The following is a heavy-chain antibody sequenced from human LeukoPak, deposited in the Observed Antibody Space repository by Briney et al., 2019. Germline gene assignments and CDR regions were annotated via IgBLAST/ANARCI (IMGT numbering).Heavy chain of an antibody. CDR3: ARGRSPGTSMEYYYYMDV. D-gene: IGHD1-1*01. CDR1: GYTFTNYD. J-gene: IGHJ6*03. CDR2: MNPNSGTT. Sequence: ASVKVPCEASGYTFTNYDINWVRQATGQGLEWMGWMNPNSGTTGYAQKFLGRVTITRNTSISTTYMELSSLRSEDTAVYYCARGRSPGTSMEYYYYMDVWGKGTTVTVSS. V-gene: IGHV1-8*03.